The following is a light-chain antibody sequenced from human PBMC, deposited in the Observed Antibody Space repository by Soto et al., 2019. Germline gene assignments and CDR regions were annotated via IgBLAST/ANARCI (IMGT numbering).Light chain of an antibody. CDR1: HSVNSH. CDR2: GAS. V-gene: IGKV3-15*01. Sequence: MIMTQSPATLSVSPGETVTLSCRTSHSVNSHVAWYQQKPGQAPRLLLYGASTRATGIPVRFSGSGFGTEFTLTISSLQSEDFAVYYCQQYNNWPPFTFGQGTRLEI. CDR3: QQYNNWPPFT. J-gene: IGKJ5*01.